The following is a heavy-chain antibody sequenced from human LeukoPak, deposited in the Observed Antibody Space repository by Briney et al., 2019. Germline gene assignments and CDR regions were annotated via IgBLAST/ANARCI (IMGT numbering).Heavy chain of an antibody. CDR3: ARRRVRYEEDYYYGMDV. CDR2: ISYDGSNK. V-gene: IGHV3-30-3*01. CDR1: GFTFSSYA. J-gene: IGHJ6*02. D-gene: IGHD2-8*01. Sequence: GGSLRLSCAASGFTFSSYAMHWVRQAPGKGLEWVAVISYDGSNKYYADSVKGRFTISRDNSKNTLYLQMNSLRAEDTAVSYCARRRVRYEEDYYYGMDVWGQGTTVTVSS.